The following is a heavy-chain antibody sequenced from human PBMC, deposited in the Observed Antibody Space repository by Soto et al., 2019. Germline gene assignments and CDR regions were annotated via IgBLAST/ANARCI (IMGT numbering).Heavy chain of an antibody. CDR3: AQSPASTFVVFDY. Sequence: EVQLLESGGGLVQPGGSLRLSCAASGFTFSSYAMNWVRQAPGKGLEWVSAIRGGGGSTFFADSVKGRFTISRDNSKNTLYLQMTGLRAEDTAVYFCAQSPASTFVVFDYWGQGTLVTVSS. CDR1: GFTFSSYA. D-gene: IGHD2-15*01. CDR2: IRGGGGST. V-gene: IGHV3-23*01. J-gene: IGHJ4*02.